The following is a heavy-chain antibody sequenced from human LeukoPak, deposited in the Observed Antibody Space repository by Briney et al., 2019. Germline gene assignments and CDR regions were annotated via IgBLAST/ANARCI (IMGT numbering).Heavy chain of an antibody. J-gene: IGHJ4*02. CDR3: ARDGDTAMHLGY. CDR1: GFTFSSYS. V-gene: IGHV3-21*01. CDR2: ISSSSSYI. Sequence: PGGSLRLSCAASGFTFSSYSMNWVRQAPGKGLEWVSSISSSSSYIYYADSVKGRFTISRDNAKNSLYLQMNSLRAEDTAVYYCARDGDTAMHLGYWGEGTLVTVSS. D-gene: IGHD5-18*01.